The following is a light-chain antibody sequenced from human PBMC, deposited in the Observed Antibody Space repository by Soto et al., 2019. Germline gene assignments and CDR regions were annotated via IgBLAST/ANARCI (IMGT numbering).Light chain of an antibody. CDR1: SSNIGNNY. J-gene: IGLJ2*01. CDR2: DNN. Sequence: QSVLTQPPSVSAAPGQKVTISCSGSSSNIGNNYVSWYQQLPGTAPKLLIYDNNKRPSGIFDRFSGSKSGTSATLGITGRQTGDEADYYCGTWDSSLSAVVFGGGTKLTVL. V-gene: IGLV1-51*01. CDR3: GTWDSSLSAVV.